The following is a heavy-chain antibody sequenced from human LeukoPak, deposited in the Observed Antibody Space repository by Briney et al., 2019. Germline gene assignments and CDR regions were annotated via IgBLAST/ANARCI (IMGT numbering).Heavy chain of an antibody. CDR1: GFTFNSYN. CDR2: ISSGSVYI. CDR3: ARVGAAAAPFDY. D-gene: IGHD6-13*01. J-gene: IGHJ4*02. V-gene: IGHV3-21*01. Sequence: GGSLRLSCAASGFTFNSYNINWVRQAPGKGLEGVSSISSGSVYIYYAHSVKGRFTISRDNAKNSLYLQMNSLRAEDTAVYYCARVGAAAAPFDYWGQGTLVTVSS.